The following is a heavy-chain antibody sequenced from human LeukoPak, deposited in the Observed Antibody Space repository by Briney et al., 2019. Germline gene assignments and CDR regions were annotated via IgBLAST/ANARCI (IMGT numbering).Heavy chain of an antibody. Sequence: SETLSLTCTVSGASISGYYWSWVRQPPGKGLEYIGYIYYSGSTNYNPSLKSRVTISVDTSKNQFSLKLTSVTAADTAVYYCASWCYDFWSGPPGYYYYYMDVWGKGTTVTVSS. D-gene: IGHD3-3*01. CDR2: IYYSGST. V-gene: IGHV4-59*08. CDR3: ASWCYDFWSGPPGYYYYYMDV. CDR1: GASISGYY. J-gene: IGHJ6*03.